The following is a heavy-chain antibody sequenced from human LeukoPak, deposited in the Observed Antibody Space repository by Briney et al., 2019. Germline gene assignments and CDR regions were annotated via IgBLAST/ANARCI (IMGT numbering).Heavy chain of an antibody. V-gene: IGHV3-30*02. D-gene: IGHD2-8*01. CDR2: VRFDGGEK. CDR1: GFIFSSFG. Sequence: GGSLSLSCAASGFIFSSFGIHWVRQTPGKGLEWVASVRFDGGEKYYADSVKGRLTVSKGNSKNTLYLQINSLRPEDTAVYYCAKGGARDVWYFAYWGLGVLVTVSS. J-gene: IGHJ4*02. CDR3: AKGGARDVWYFAY.